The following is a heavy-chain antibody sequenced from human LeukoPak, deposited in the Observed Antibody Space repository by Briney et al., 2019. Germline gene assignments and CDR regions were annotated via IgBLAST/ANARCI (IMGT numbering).Heavy chain of an antibody. Sequence: ASETLSLTCTVACVSMSSYYWSWLRQPPGKGLEWIGYIYYSGNTNYNPSLKSRVTISVNTSKNQFSLKLSSVTAADTAVYYCARQKQEGWFDPWGQGTLVTVSS. J-gene: IGHJ5*02. V-gene: IGHV4-59*08. CDR1: CVSMSSYY. CDR3: ARQKQEGWFDP. CDR2: IYYSGNT.